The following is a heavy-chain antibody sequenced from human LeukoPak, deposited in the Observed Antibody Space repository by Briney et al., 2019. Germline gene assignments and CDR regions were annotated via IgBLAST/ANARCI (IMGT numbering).Heavy chain of an antibody. CDR3: AKASPITIFGVVNLFDY. CDR2: IYSGGST. D-gene: IGHD3-3*01. V-gene: IGHV3-53*01. Sequence: GGSLRLSCAASGFTVSSNYMSWVRQAPGKGLEWVSVIYSGGSTYYADSVKGRFTISRDNSKNTLFLQMNSLRAEDTAVYYCAKASPITIFGVVNLFDYWGQGTLVTVSS. J-gene: IGHJ4*02. CDR1: GFTVSSNY.